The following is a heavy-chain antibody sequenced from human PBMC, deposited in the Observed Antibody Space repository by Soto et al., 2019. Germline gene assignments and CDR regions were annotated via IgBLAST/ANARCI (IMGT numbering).Heavy chain of an antibody. CDR2: IDSDGSGT. V-gene: IGHV3-74*01. J-gene: IGHJ4*02. CDR1: FGHYW. CDR3: TTAFEF. Sequence: FGHYWMHWVRQAPGKGLVWVSRIDSDGSGTSYADSVKGRFTISRDNAKNTLYLQMNSLRAEDTAVYFCTTAFEFWGQGALVTVSS.